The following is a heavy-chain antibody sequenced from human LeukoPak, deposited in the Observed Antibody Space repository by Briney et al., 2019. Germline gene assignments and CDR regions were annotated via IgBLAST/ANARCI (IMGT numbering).Heavy chain of an antibody. CDR1: GFTFSSYS. V-gene: IGHV3-21*01. Sequence: KSGGSLRLSCAASGFTFSSYSMNWVRQAPGKGLEWVSSISSSSSYRYYADSVKGRFTISRDNAKNSLYLQMNSLRAEDTAVYYCASSSSGWVEFDYWGQGALVTVSS. CDR3: ASSSSGWVEFDY. J-gene: IGHJ4*02. D-gene: IGHD6-19*01. CDR2: ISSSSSYR.